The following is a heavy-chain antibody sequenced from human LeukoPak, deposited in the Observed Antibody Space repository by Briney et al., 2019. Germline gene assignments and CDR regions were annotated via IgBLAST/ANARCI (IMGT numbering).Heavy chain of an antibody. CDR3: ARDYTLFPHWYFAL. CDR2: ISFDGSNK. V-gene: IGHV3-30*03. D-gene: IGHD2-2*02. CDR1: GFTFSSYS. J-gene: IGHJ2*01. Sequence: PGGSLRLSCAASGFTFSSYSMNWVRQAPGKGLEWVAVISFDGSNKYYGDSVKGRFTISRDNSKNTLYLQMNSLRAEDTAVYYCARDYTLFPHWYFALWGRGTLVTVSS.